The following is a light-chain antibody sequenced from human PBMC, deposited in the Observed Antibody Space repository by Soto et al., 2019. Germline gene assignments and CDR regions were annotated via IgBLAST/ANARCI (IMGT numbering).Light chain of an antibody. J-gene: IGKJ3*01. CDR1: QSVSNRE. Sequence: EVALSQSPGTLSLSQGERATLSWGASQSVSNREIAWYQQIPGQAPRLLIFGTSNRATGIPDRFSGSGSGTDFTLSISRLEPEDFAVYYCQQSGSSPTFIFGPGTKVDIK. CDR3: QQSGSSPTFI. CDR2: GTS. V-gene: IGKV3-20*01.